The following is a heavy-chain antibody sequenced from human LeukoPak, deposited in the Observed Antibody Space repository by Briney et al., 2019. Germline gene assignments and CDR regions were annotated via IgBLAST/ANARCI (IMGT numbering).Heavy chain of an antibody. V-gene: IGHV4-59*01. CDR3: ARLYSNYGDWFDP. Sequence: SETLSLTCSVSGDSISSYFWSWIRQPPGKGLEWIGYMYYSGSTNYNPSLESRVSLSVDTSKNQFSLNLSSVTAADTAVYYCARLYSNYGDWFDPWGQGTLVTVSS. J-gene: IGHJ5*02. CDR1: GDSISSYF. D-gene: IGHD4-11*01. CDR2: MYYSGST.